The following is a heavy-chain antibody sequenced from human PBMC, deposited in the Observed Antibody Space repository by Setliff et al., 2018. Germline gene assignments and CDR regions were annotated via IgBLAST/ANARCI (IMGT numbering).Heavy chain of an antibody. J-gene: IGHJ4*02. CDR2: ITDSGSKI. V-gene: IGHV3-23*01. CDR3: AKDRLFPRY. D-gene: IGHD2-21*01. Sequence: GGSLSLSCVGSDFTFSNSAMSWVRQAPGKGLEWVSTITDSGSKILYVDSVKGRFTISRDNSKNSLYLQMDSLRPEDTAVYYCAKDRLFPRYWGLGTLVTVSS. CDR1: DFTFSNSA.